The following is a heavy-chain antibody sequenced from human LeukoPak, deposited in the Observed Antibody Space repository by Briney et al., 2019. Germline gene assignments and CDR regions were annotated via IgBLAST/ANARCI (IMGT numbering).Heavy chain of an antibody. CDR3: ARGRFFDY. J-gene: IGHJ4*02. D-gene: IGHD3-3*01. CDR1: GFAFSGYG. Sequence: PGRSLRLSCVASGFAFSGYGMSWVRQAPGKGLEWVANIKQDGSEKYYVDSVKGRFTISRDNAKNSLYLQMNSLRAEDTAVYYCARGRFFDYWGQGTLVSVSS. CDR2: IKQDGSEK. V-gene: IGHV3-7*01.